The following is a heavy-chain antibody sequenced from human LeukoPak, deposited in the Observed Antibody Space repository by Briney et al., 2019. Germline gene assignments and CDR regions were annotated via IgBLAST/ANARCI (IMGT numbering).Heavy chain of an antibody. J-gene: IGHJ3*01. V-gene: IGHV6-1*01. CDR2: TYFGSKWYN. D-gene: IGHD1-1*01. CDR1: GDSVSNNGVA. CDR3: ARQRSRALDL. Sequence: SQTLSLTCAISGDSVSNNGVAWNWIRQSPARGLEWLGRTYFGSKWYNDYAMSVKSRITINPDTSKNRFSLQLNSVTPEDTAVYFCARQRSRALDLWGQGTMVTVSS.